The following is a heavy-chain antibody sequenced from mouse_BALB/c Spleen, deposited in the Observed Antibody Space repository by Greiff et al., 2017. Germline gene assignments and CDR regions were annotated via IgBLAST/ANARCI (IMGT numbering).Heavy chain of an antibody. Sequence: EVQGVESGGGLVQPGGSRKLSCAASGFTFSSFGMHWVRQAPEKGLEWVAYISSGSSTIYYADTVKGRFTISRDNPKNTLFLQMTSLRSEDTAMYYCARTDYAMDYWGQGTSVTVSS. J-gene: IGHJ4*01. CDR1: GFTFSSFG. CDR3: ARTDYAMDY. CDR2: ISSGSSTI. V-gene: IGHV5-17*02.